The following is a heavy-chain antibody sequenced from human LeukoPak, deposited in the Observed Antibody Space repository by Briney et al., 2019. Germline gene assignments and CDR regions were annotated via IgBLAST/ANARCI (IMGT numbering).Heavy chain of an antibody. J-gene: IGHJ4*02. Sequence: SETLSLTCTVSGGSISSYYWSWIRQPPGKGLEWIGYIYYSGSTSYNPSLKSRVTMTRDTSTSTVYMELSSLRSEDTAVYYCARDFRGNDYWGQGTLVTVSS. D-gene: IGHD1-1*01. CDR2: IYYSGST. CDR3: ARDFRGNDY. V-gene: IGHV4-59*01. CDR1: GGSISSYY.